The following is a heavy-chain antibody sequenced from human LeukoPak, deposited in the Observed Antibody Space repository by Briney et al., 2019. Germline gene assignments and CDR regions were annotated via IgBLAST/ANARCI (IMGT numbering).Heavy chain of an antibody. J-gene: IGHJ4*02. CDR1: GFIFSSYS. Sequence: GGSLRLSCVASGFIFSSYSMNWVGQAPGKGLEWISHIRSSGSTMYYADSVKGRFTISRDNAKNSLYLQMNSLRDEDTAVYYCARSASTFYDQTDWGQGTLVTVSS. V-gene: IGHV3-48*02. CDR2: IRSSGSTM. CDR3: ARSASTFYDQTD. D-gene: IGHD3-3*01.